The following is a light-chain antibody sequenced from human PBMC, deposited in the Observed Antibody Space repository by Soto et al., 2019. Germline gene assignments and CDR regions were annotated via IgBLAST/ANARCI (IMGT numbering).Light chain of an antibody. J-gene: IGLJ1*01. CDR3: SSYTTSGTLYV. CDR1: SSDVGAYNY. CDR2: DVT. V-gene: IGLV2-14*03. Sequence: QSVLTQPASVSGSPGQAITISCTGTSSDVGAYNYVSWYQQYPGKAPKYIIYDVTNRPSGVSYRFSGSKSGNTASLTISGLQAEDEADYYCSSYTTSGTLYVFGNGTKVTVL.